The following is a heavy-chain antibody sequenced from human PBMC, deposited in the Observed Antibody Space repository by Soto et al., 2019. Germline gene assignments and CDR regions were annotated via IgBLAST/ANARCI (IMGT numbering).Heavy chain of an antibody. CDR3: AREGCSSTSCGNYYYYGMDV. D-gene: IGHD2-2*01. J-gene: IGHJ6*02. CDR1: GFTFSSYA. CDR2: ISYDGSYK. Sequence: GGSLRLSCAASGFTFSSYAMHWVRQAPGKGLEWVAVISYDGSYKYYTDSVKGRFTISRDNSKNTLYLQMNTLRPEDTAVYYCAREGCSSTSCGNYYYYGMDVWGQGTTVTVSS. V-gene: IGHV3-30-3*01.